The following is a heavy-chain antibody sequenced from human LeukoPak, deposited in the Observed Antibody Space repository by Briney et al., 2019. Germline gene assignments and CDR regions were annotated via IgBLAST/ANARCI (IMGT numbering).Heavy chain of an antibody. J-gene: IGHJ4*02. Sequence: ASVKVSCKASGYTFTSYDINWVRQAPGQGLDWMGWIKPDSGGTNYAQKFQGRVTMTRDTSIKTGYMELSRLRSDDTAMYYCARVREYSSGCYFDSWGQGTLVTVSS. CDR2: IKPDSGGT. D-gene: IGHD6-19*01. CDR3: ARVREYSSGCYFDS. V-gene: IGHV1-2*02. CDR1: GYTFTSYD.